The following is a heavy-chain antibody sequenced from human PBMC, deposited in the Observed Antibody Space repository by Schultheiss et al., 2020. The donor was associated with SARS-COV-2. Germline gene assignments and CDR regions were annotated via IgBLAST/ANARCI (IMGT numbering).Heavy chain of an antibody. J-gene: IGHJ3*02. Sequence: GGSLRLSCATSGFTFSSYEVHWVRQAPGKGLEWVGRIKSKTDDETIDYAAPVKGRFTILRDDSKNTVYLQMNSLKTEDTAVYYCTTTDGDYSFDAFDTWGQGTMVTVSS. D-gene: IGHD4-17*01. V-gene: IGHV3-15*01. CDR3: TTTDGDYSFDAFDT. CDR2: IKSKTDDETI. CDR1: GFTFSSYE.